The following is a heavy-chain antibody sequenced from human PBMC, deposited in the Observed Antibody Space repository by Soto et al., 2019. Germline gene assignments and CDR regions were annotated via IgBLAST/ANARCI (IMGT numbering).Heavy chain of an antibody. CDR3: TTDSYITSIIVRFDY. J-gene: IGHJ4*01. D-gene: IGHD3-22*01. Sequence: GGSLRLSCAASGFTFSNAWINWVRQAPGKGLEWVGRVKSKNDGGTTDFAAPVKGRFAISRDDSKSMVYLEMNSLQTEDTAIYYCTTDSYITSIIVRFDYWGHGTLVTV. CDR2: VKSKNDGGTT. V-gene: IGHV3-15*07. CDR1: GFTFSNAW.